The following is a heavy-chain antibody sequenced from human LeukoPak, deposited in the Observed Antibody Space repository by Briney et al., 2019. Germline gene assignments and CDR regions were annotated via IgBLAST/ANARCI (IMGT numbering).Heavy chain of an antibody. CDR3: ARDSIGYGDYPKTAHYYYYYMDV. D-gene: IGHD4-17*01. J-gene: IGHJ6*03. Sequence: PGGSLRLSCAASGFTFSDYYMSWIRQAPGKGLEWVSYISSSGSTIYYADSVKGRFTISRDNAKNSLYLQMNSLRAEDTAVYYCARDSIGYGDYPKTAHYYYYYMDVWGKGTTVTVSS. CDR1: GFTFSDYY. CDR2: ISSSGSTI. V-gene: IGHV3-11*04.